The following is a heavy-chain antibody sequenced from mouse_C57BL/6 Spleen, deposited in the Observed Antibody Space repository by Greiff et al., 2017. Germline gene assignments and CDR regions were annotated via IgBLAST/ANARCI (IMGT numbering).Heavy chain of an antibody. CDR2: IDPSDSET. Sequence: VQLQQPGAELVRPGSSVKLSCKASGYTFTSYWMHWVKQRPIQGLEWIGNIDPSDSETHYNQKFKDKATLTVDKSSSTAYMQLSSLTSEDSAVYYCARSGAYYGSKGAWFAYWGPGTLGTVSA. CDR1: GYTFTSYW. V-gene: IGHV1-52*01. CDR3: ARSGAYYGSKGAWFAY. D-gene: IGHD1-1*01. J-gene: IGHJ3*01.